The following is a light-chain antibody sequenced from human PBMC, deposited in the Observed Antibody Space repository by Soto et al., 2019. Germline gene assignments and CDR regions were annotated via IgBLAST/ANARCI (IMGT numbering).Light chain of an antibody. CDR2: LGS. J-gene: IGKJ4*01. CDR1: QSLLHSNGYNY. CDR3: MQALQTSFT. V-gene: IGKV2-28*01. Sequence: DIVMTQSPLSLPVTPGESASISCRSSQSLLHSNGYNYLDWYLQKPGQSPQLLIYLGSNRASGVPDRFSGSGSGTDFTLKISRVEAEDVGVYYCMQALQTSFTFGGGTKVEIK.